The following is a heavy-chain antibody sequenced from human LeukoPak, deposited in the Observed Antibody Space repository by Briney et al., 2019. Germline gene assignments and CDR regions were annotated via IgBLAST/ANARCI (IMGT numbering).Heavy chain of an antibody. CDR3: AQQIDYYDSSGYLNWFDP. J-gene: IGHJ5*02. CDR2: IYYGGST. Sequence: PSEALSLTCTVSGGSISSSSYYWGWIRQPPGKGLEWIGSIYYGGSTYYNPSLKSRVTISVDTSKNQFSLKLSSVTAADTAAYYCAQQIDYYDSSGYLNWFDPWGQGTLVTVSS. D-gene: IGHD3-22*01. V-gene: IGHV4-39*01. CDR1: GGSISSSSYY.